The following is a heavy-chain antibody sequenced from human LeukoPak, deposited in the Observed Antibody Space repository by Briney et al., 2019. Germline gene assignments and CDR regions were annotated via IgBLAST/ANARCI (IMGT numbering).Heavy chain of an antibody. CDR1: GGSISSYY. Sequence: SETLSLTCTVSGGSISSYYWSWIRLPPGKGLEWIGYISYSGSTNYNPSLKSRVTISVDTSKNQFSLKLSSVTAADAAVYYCARGNGFLDYWGQGTLVTVSS. D-gene: IGHD5-24*01. CDR2: ISYSGST. V-gene: IGHV4-59*01. CDR3: ARGNGFLDY. J-gene: IGHJ4*02.